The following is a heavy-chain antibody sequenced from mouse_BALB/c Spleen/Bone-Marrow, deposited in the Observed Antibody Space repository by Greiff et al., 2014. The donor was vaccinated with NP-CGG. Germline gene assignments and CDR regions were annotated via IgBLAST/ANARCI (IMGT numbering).Heavy chain of an antibody. CDR3: TRSTATFAY. CDR2: IYPGSGST. Sequence: LKESXSELVRPGASVKLSCKASGYTFTSYWMHWVKQRPGQGLEWIGDIYPGSGSTNYDEKFKSKATLTVDTSSSTAYMQLSSLTSEDSAVYYCTRSTATFAYWGQGTLVTVPA. J-gene: IGHJ3*01. D-gene: IGHD1-2*01. CDR1: GYTFTSYW. V-gene: IGHV1S22*01.